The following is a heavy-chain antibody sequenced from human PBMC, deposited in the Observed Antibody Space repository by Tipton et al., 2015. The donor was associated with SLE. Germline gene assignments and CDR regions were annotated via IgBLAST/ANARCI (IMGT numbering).Heavy chain of an antibody. CDR2: INHSGST. V-gene: IGHV4-34*01. CDR3: ARPGVYGMDV. Sequence: GLVKPSETLSLTCAVYGGSFSGYYWSWIRQPPGKGLEWIGEINHSGSTNYNPSLKSRVTISVDTSKNQFSLKLSSVTAADTAVYYCARPGVYGMDVWGQGTTVTVSS. D-gene: IGHD2-8*01. J-gene: IGHJ6*02. CDR1: GGSFSGYY.